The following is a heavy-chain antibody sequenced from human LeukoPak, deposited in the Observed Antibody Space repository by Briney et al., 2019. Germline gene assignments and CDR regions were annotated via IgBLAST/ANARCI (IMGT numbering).Heavy chain of an antibody. J-gene: IGHJ5*02. CDR1: GYSFTSHW. D-gene: IGHD6-13*01. CDR3: ARHPIAAGGAYNWFDP. Sequence: GEPLKISSKASGYGSGYSFTSHWIGWLRQMPRKGLEWMGFIYPRYSNTIYSPSFQGQVTISVDTSINTAYLQWISLKASDTAMYYCARHPIAAGGAYNWFDPWGQGTLVTVSS. V-gene: IGHV5-51*01. CDR2: IYPRYSNT.